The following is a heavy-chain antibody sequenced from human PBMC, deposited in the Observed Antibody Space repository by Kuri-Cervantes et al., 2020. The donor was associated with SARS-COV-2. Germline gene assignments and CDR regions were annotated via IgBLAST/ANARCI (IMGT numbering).Heavy chain of an antibody. D-gene: IGHD2-2*01. CDR2: INPNNGGT. V-gene: IGHV1-2*02. J-gene: IGHJ6*02. CDR3: ARYKVYGLPPAIDYYHNYSMDV. Sequence: ASVKVSCKASGYTFTSYGISWVRQAPGQGLEWMGWINPNNGGTNYAQKFQGRVTMTRDTSISTAYMELSRLRSDDTAVYYCARYKVYGLPPAIDYYHNYSMDVWGQGTTVPVSS. CDR1: GYTFTSYG.